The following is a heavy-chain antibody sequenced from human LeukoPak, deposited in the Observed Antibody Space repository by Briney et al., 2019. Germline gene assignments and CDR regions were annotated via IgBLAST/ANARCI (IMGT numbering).Heavy chain of an antibody. Sequence: GGSLRLSCAASGFTFSSYAMSWVRQAPGKGLEWVSGISGSGDNTYYADSVKGRFTISRDNSKNTLYVQVNSLGTEDTAVYYCAKVSSEYPTVTFDYWGQGTLVTVSS. D-gene: IGHD4-17*01. V-gene: IGHV3-23*01. CDR3: AKVSSEYPTVTFDY. CDR1: GFTFSSYA. CDR2: ISGSGDNT. J-gene: IGHJ4*02.